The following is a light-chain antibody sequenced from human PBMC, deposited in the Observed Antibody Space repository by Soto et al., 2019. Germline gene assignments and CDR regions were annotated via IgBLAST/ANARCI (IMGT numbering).Light chain of an antibody. V-gene: IGLV2-8*01. CDR3: TSYAGTNIWV. CDR2: EVS. CDR1: ISDVGGYNY. Sequence: QSALTQPPSASGSPGQSVTISCTGTISDVGGYNYVSWYQQYPGKAPKLMIYEVSKRPSGVPDRFSGSKSGKTASLTVSGLQPEDEADYYCTSYAGTNIWVFGGGTKLTVL. J-gene: IGLJ3*02.